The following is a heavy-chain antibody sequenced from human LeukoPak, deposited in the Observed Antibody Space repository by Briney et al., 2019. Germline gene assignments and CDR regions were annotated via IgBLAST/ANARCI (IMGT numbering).Heavy chain of an antibody. Sequence: GGSLRLSCAASGFTFSSYGMHWVRQAPGKGLGWVAVISYDRSNKYYADSVKGRFTISRDNSKNTLYLQMNSLRAEDTAVYYCAKDSRPILRFHYYYGMDVWGQGTTVTVSS. V-gene: IGHV3-30*18. D-gene: IGHD3-3*01. CDR3: AKDSRPILRFHYYYGMDV. CDR1: GFTFSSYG. J-gene: IGHJ6*02. CDR2: ISYDRSNK.